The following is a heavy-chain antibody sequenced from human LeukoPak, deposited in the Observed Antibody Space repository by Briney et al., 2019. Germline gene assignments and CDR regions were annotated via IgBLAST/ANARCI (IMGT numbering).Heavy chain of an antibody. Sequence: GGSLRLSCEASGFTFSSYGIHWVRQAPGQGLEWMAGISYYGSNKYYADSVQGRFTISTDNSKNTLYLRMNSLRAEDTAVYYCAKDGERSYSSSWYNYWGQGTLVTVSS. CDR2: ISYYGSNK. CDR3: AKDGERSYSSSWYNY. V-gene: IGHV3-30*18. CDR1: GFTFSSYG. D-gene: IGHD6-13*01. J-gene: IGHJ4*02.